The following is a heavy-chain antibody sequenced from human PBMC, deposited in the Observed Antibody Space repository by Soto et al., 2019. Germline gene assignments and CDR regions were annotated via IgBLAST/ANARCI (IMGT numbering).Heavy chain of an antibody. CDR2: ISYDGSNK. CDR1: GFTFSSYA. CDR3: ARDMYSSSSDYYYYYGMDV. D-gene: IGHD6-6*01. V-gene: IGHV3-30-3*01. Sequence: GGSLRLSCAASGFTFSSYAMHWVRQAPGKGLEWVAVISYDGSNKYYADSVKGRFTISRDNSKNTLYLQMNSLRDEDTAEYYCARDMYSSSSDYYYYYGMDVWGQGTTVTVSS. J-gene: IGHJ6*02.